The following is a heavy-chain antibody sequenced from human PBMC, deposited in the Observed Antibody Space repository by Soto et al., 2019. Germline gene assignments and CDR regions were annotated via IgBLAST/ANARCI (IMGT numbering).Heavy chain of an antibody. J-gene: IGHJ4*02. CDR2: ISGSGGIT. D-gene: IGHD3-3*01. CDR1: GFMFSSYA. V-gene: IGHV3-23*01. Sequence: GSLRLSCAASGFMFSSYAMSWVRQAPGKGLEWVSAISGSGGITYYADSVKARFTISRDNSKNTLYLQMNSLRAGDTAVYYCAKLQDFWSGPFEFWGQGTLVTVSS. CDR3: AKLQDFWSGPFEF.